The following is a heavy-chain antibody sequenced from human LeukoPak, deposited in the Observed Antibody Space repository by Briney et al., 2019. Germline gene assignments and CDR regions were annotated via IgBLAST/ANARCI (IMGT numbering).Heavy chain of an antibody. Sequence: SVKVSCKASGYTFTGYYMHWVRQAPGQGLEWMGWINPDSGGTNYAQKFQGRVTMTRDTSISTAYMELSRLRSDDTAVYYCARLPWETSRPPEPDYWGQGTLVTVSS. D-gene: IGHD1-14*01. J-gene: IGHJ4*02. V-gene: IGHV1-2*02. CDR1: GYTFTGYY. CDR3: ARLPWETSRPPEPDY. CDR2: INPDSGGT.